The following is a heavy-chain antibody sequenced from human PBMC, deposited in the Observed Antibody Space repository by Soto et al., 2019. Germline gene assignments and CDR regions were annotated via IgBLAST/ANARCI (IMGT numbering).Heavy chain of an antibody. J-gene: IGHJ5*02. CDR3: ATIVVVPAAKILRDWFDP. Sequence: SETLSLTCTVSGGSISSSSYYWGWVRQPPGKGLEVIGSIYYSGSTYYNPSLKSRVTISVDTSKNQFSLKLSSVTAADTAVYYCATIVVVPAAKILRDWFDPWGQGTLVTVSS. V-gene: IGHV4-39*01. CDR1: GGSISSSSYY. CDR2: IYYSGST. D-gene: IGHD2-2*01.